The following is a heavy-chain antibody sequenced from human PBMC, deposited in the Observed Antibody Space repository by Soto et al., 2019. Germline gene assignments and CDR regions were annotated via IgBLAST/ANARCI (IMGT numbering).Heavy chain of an antibody. J-gene: IGHJ4*02. CDR3: ARAGNSTWSNDY. V-gene: IGHV1-69*06. CDR1: GGTFINYA. D-gene: IGHD1-1*01. CDR2: IIPVVVTP. Sequence: EASVKVSCKSSGGTFINYAVSWVRQAPGQGLEWMGAIIPVVVTPSYALKFQGRLTITADKSTNTVYMELSRLTSEGTAVYYCARAGNSTWSNDYWGQGT.